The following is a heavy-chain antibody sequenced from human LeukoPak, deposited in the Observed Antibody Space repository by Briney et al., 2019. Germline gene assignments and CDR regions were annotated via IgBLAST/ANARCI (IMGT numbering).Heavy chain of an antibody. V-gene: IGHV3-23*01. CDR3: AKQEGSTSLNHMDV. D-gene: IGHD2-2*01. J-gene: IGHJ6*03. Sequence: GGSLRLSCAASGFTFSSYAMSWVRQAPGKGLEWVSAISGSGGSTYYADSVKGRFTISRDNSKNTLYLQMNSLRAEDTAVYYCAKQEGSTSLNHMDVWGKGTTVTVSS. CDR1: GFTFSSYA. CDR2: ISGSGGST.